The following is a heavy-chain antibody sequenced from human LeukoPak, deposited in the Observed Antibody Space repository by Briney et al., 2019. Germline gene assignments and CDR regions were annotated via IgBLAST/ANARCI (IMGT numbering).Heavy chain of an antibody. CDR1: GYTFTANY. CDR3: ARDRGGDAFDI. V-gene: IGHV1-2*02. Sequence: ASVKVSCKASGYTFTANYMHWVRQAPGQGLEWMGWINPNSGGTKYAQNFQGRVTMTRDTSISTAYMELSGLRSDDTAVYYCARDRGGDAFDIWGRGTMVTVSS. CDR2: INPNSGGT. D-gene: IGHD3-10*01. J-gene: IGHJ3*02.